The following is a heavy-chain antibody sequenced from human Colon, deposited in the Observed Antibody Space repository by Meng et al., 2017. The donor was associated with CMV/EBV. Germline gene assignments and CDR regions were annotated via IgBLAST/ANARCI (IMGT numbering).Heavy chain of an antibody. D-gene: IGHD3-3*01. J-gene: IGHJ6*02. Sequence: GGSLRLSCAVSGFTFRNYNMNWVRQGPGKGLEWVSSISSTGDAIYYADSVKGRFTISTDNAKNTLHLQMNSLRAEDTAVYYCARDGVRITIFGVDLYGMDVWGQGTAVTVSS. CDR3: ARDGVRITIFGVDLYGMDV. V-gene: IGHV3-21*01. CDR2: ISSTGDAI. CDR1: GFTFRNYN.